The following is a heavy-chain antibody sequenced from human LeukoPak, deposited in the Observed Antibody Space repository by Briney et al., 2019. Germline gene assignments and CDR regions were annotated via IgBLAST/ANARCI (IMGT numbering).Heavy chain of an antibody. Sequence: SQTLSLTCAISGDSVSGSPAVWNWIRQSPSRGLEWLGRAYYRSKVYIDYAVSVKGRITITPDTSKNQFSLQLNSVTPEDTAVYYCARGAVRGGTNFDYWGQGTLVTVSS. D-gene: IGHD3-10*01. CDR3: ARGAVRGGTNFDY. J-gene: IGHJ4*02. CDR1: GDSVSGSPAV. V-gene: IGHV6-1*01. CDR2: AYYRSKVYI.